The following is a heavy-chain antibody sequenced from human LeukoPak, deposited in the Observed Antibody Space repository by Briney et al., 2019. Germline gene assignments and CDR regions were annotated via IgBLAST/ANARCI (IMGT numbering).Heavy chain of an antibody. Sequence: SVKVSCKASGGTFSSYAISWVRQAPGQGLEWMGGIIPIFGTANYAQKFQGRVTITTDESTSTAYMELSSLRSEDTAVYYCARAXAAAGTGXFXPXXXGXXXTV. V-gene: IGHV1-69*05. J-gene: IGHJ5*02. D-gene: IGHD6-13*01. CDR3: ARAXAAAGTGXFXP. CDR2: IIPIFGTA. CDR1: GGTFSSYA.